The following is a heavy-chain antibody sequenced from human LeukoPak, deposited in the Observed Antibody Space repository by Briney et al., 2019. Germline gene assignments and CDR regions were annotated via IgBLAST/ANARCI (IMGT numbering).Heavy chain of an antibody. CDR3: ARTIAVNGGDFDY. Sequence: GSLRLSCAASGFRFSSHWMHWVRQTPGKGLVWVARINGDGTTSSHADSVKGRFTISRDNAKNTLYLQMNSLRAEDTALYYCARTIAVNGGDFDYWGQGTLVTVSS. CDR1: GFRFSSHW. V-gene: IGHV3-74*01. CDR2: INGDGTTS. J-gene: IGHJ4*02. D-gene: IGHD6-19*01.